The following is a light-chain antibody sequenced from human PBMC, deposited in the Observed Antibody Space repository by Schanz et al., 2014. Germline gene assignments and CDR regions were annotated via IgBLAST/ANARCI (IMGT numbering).Light chain of an antibody. J-gene: IGLJ3*02. Sequence: QSALTQPASVSGSPGQSITISCTGTSSDVGSYNLVSWYQHHPGKAPKLMIYEGSKRPSGVPDRFSGSKSGNTASLTISGLQAEDEADYYCQSFDSSLTHRVFGGGTKVTVL. CDR1: SSDVGSYNL. V-gene: IGLV2-14*02. CDR3: QSFDSSLTHRV. CDR2: EGS.